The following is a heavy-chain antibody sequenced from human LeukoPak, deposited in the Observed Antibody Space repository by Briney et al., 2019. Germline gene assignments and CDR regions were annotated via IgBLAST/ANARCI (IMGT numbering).Heavy chain of an antibody. CDR3: ARGLVAARRKTQETDY. D-gene: IGHD6-6*01. J-gene: IGHJ4*02. CDR2: INHSGST. CDR1: GGSFSGYY. Sequence: SETLSLTCAVYGGSFSGYYWSWIRQPPGKGLEWIGEINHSGSTNYNPSLKSRVTISVDTSKNQFSLKLSSVTAADTAVYYCARGLVAARRKTQETDYWGQGTLVTVSS. V-gene: IGHV4-34*01.